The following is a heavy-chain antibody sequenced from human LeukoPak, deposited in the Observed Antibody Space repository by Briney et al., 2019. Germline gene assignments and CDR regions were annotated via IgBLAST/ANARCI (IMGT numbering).Heavy chain of an antibody. CDR3: ARDHQEGFDY. CDR2: INPSGGST. V-gene: IGHV1-46*01. Sequence: GASVRVSCKASGYTFTAYYIHWARQAPGQGLEWMGIINPSGGSTSYAQKFQGRVTMTRDTSTSTVYMELSSLRSEDTAVYYCARDHQEGFDYWGQGTLVTVSS. J-gene: IGHJ4*02. CDR1: GYTFTAYY.